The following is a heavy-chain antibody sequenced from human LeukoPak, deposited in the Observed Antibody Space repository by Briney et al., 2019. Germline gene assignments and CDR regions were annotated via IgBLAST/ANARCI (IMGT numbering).Heavy chain of an antibody. Sequence: GASVKVSCKASGGTFSSYAISWVRQAPGQGLEWMGGIIPIFGTANYAQKFQGRVTMTEDTVTDTAHMELSSLRSEDTAVYYCATAAIATWVYFQHWGQGTLVSVSS. CDR2: IIPIFGTA. J-gene: IGHJ1*01. CDR3: ATAAIATWVYFQH. CDR1: GGTFSSYA. V-gene: IGHV1-69*06. D-gene: IGHD6-25*01.